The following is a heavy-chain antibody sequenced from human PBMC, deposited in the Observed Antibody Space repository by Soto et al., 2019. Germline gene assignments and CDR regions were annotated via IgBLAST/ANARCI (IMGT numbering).Heavy chain of an antibody. V-gene: IGHV1-18*01. CDR2: ISAYNGNT. Sequence: ASVTVSCEASGYTFTSAGINCVRQAPGQGLEWMGWISAYNGNTNYAQKLQGRVTMTTDTSTSTAYMELRSLRSDDTAVYYCAREITIFGVALSPFDIWGQGTMVTVSS. D-gene: IGHD3-3*01. J-gene: IGHJ3*02. CDR1: GYTFTSAG. CDR3: AREITIFGVALSPFDI.